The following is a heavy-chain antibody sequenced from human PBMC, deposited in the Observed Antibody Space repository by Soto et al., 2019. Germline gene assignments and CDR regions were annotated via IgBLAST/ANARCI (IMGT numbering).Heavy chain of an antibody. Sequence: ASVKVSCKASGYTFTSYGISWVRQAPGQGLEWMGWISAYNGNTNYAQKLQGRVTMTTDTSTSTAYMELRSLRSDDTAVYYCGRALPPVTNRMANDYWGQGTLVTVSS. CDR1: GYTFTSYG. V-gene: IGHV1-18*01. CDR2: ISAYNGNT. CDR3: GRALPPVTNRMANDY. J-gene: IGHJ4*02. D-gene: IGHD4-17*01.